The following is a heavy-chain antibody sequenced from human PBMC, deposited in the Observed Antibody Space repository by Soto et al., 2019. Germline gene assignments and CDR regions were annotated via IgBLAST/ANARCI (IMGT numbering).Heavy chain of an antibody. CDR1: GFSLSTSGVG. CDR3: AHFTPEYSSYDAFDI. Sequence: SGPTLVNPTQTLTLTRTFSGFSLSTSGVGVGWIRQPPGKTLEWLALIYWDDDKRYSPSLKSRLTITKDTSKNQVVLTMTNMDPVDTATYYCAHFTPEYSSYDAFDIWGQGTMVTVSS. CDR2: IYWDDDK. V-gene: IGHV2-5*02. J-gene: IGHJ3*02. D-gene: IGHD5-18*01.